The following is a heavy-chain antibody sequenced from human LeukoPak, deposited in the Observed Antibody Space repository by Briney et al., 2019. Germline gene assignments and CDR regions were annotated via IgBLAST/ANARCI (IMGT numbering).Heavy chain of an antibody. Sequence: EASVKVSCKASGYTFTSYVINWVRQATGQGLEWMGWMNPNSGNTGYAQKFQGRVTITRNTSISTAYMELSSLRSEDTAVYYCARLGTTGTGDYWGQGTLVTVSS. J-gene: IGHJ4*02. D-gene: IGHD1-1*01. CDR2: MNPNSGNT. V-gene: IGHV1-8*03. CDR1: GYTFTSYV. CDR3: ARLGTTGTGDY.